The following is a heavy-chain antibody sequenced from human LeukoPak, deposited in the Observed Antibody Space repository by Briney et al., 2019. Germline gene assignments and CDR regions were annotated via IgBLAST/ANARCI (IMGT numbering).Heavy chain of an antibody. V-gene: IGHV4-38-2*01. Sequence: PSETLSLTCAVSGYSISSGYYWGWIRQPPGKGLEWIGSIYHSGSTYYNPSLKSRVIISVDTSKNQFSLKLSSVTAADTAVYYCARFSAMYAFDIWGQGTMVTVSS. CDR2: IYHSGST. J-gene: IGHJ3*02. D-gene: IGHD2-2*01. CDR1: GYSISSGYY. CDR3: ARFSAMYAFDI.